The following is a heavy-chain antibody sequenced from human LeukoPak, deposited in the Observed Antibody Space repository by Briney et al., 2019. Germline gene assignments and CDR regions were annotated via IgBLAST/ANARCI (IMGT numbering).Heavy chain of an antibody. CDR2: IYYSGST. D-gene: IGHD5-18*01. J-gene: IGHJ5*02. CDR3: ARALMIGYSYGSDNWFDP. Sequence: PSETLSLTCAVYGGSFSGYYWSWIRQPPGKGLEWIGYIYYSGSTNYNPSLKSRVTISVDTSKNQFSLKLSSVTAADTAVYYCARALMIGYSYGSDNWFDPWGQGTLVTVSS. V-gene: IGHV4-59*08. CDR1: GGSFSGYY.